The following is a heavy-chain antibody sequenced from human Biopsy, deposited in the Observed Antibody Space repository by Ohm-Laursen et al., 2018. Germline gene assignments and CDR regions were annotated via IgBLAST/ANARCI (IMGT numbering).Heavy chain of an antibody. D-gene: IGHD6-19*01. J-gene: IGHJ4*02. Sequence: TLSLTWSVSGHSISSDYRWGWIRQAPGKTLEWLGNIFKDGNTHYNPPLRSRLIISIDTSKNQFSLMMTSVIGADTAVYFCARVGSGWAPFDKWGPGTLVTVSS. V-gene: IGHV4-38-2*02. CDR2: IFKDGNT. CDR1: GHSISSDYR. CDR3: ARVGSGWAPFDK.